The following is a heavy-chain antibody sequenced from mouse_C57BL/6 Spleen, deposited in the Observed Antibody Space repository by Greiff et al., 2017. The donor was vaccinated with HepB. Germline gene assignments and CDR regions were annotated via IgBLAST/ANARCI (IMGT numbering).Heavy chain of an antibody. D-gene: IGHD2-10*01. Sequence: VQLKESGPELVKPGASVKMSCKASGYTFTDYNMHWVKQSHGKSLEWIGYINPNNGGTSYNQKFKGKATLTVNKSSSTAYMELRSLTSEDSAVYYCARSPYYGNYLYYFDYWGQGTTLTVSS. V-gene: IGHV1-22*01. CDR3: ARSPYYGNYLYYFDY. CDR2: INPNNGGT. J-gene: IGHJ2*01. CDR1: GYTFTDYN.